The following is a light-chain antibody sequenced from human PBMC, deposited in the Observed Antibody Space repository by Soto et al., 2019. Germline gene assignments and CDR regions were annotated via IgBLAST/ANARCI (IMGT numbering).Light chain of an antibody. V-gene: IGLV2-8*01. CDR1: SSDVGGYNY. J-gene: IGLJ2*01. CDR2: EVS. Sequence: QSARTQPPSASGSPGQSVTISCTGTSSDVGGYNYVSWYQQHPGKAPKLIIYEVSKRPSGVPDRFSGSKSGNTASLTVSGLQAEDEAEFYCSSYAGSNNLLFGGGTKLTVL. CDR3: SSYAGSNNLL.